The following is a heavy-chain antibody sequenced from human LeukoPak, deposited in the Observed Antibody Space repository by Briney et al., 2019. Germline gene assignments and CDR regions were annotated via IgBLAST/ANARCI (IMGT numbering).Heavy chain of an antibody. Sequence: PSETLSLTCTASGGSISSYYWSWIRQPPGKGLEWIGYIYYSGSTNYNPSLKSRVTISVDTSKNQFSLKLSSVTAADTAVYYCAGSTSRRGGYYYYYYMDVWGKGTTVTVSS. V-gene: IGHV4-59*08. CDR2: IYYSGST. J-gene: IGHJ6*03. CDR3: AGSTSRRGGYYYYYYMDV. CDR1: GGSISSYY. D-gene: IGHD2-2*01.